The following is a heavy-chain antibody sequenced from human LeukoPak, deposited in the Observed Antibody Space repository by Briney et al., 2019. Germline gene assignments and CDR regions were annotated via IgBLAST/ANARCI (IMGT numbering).Heavy chain of an antibody. CDR1: GFTFSSYS. Sequence: GGSLRLSCAASGFTFSSYSMNWVRQAPWKGLEWVSSISSSSSYIYYADSVKGRFTISRDNAKNSLYLQMNSLRAEDTAVYYCAREGGVLTPDYWGQGTLVTVSS. J-gene: IGHJ4*02. CDR3: AREGGVLTPDY. D-gene: IGHD2-8*01. CDR2: ISSSSSYI. V-gene: IGHV3-21*01.